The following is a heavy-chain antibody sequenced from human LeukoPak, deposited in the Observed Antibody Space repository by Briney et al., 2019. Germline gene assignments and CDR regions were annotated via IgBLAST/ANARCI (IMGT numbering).Heavy chain of an antibody. CDR2: ISSSSTI. J-gene: IGHJ6*02. D-gene: IGHD6-6*01. V-gene: IGHV3-48*01. Sequence: GGSLRLSCAASGFTFSSYSMNWVRQAPGKGLEWVSYISSSSTIYYADSVKGRFTISRDNAKNSLDLQMSSLRAEDTGVYYCARSSSDVWGQGTTVTVSS. CDR3: ARSSSDV. CDR1: GFTFSSYS.